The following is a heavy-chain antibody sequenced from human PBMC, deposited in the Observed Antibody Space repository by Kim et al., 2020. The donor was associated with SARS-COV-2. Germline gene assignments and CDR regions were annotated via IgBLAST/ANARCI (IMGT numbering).Heavy chain of an antibody. J-gene: IGHJ4*02. D-gene: IGHD1-26*01. CDR1: GGSVSSGSYY. V-gene: IGHV4-61*03. CDR2: IYYSGST. CDR3: ARGAVGATNFDY. Sequence: SETLSLTCTVSGGSVSSGSYYWSWIRQPPGKGLEWIGYIYYSGSTNYNPSLKSRVTISVDTSKNHFSLKLSSVTAADTAVYYCARGAVGATNFDYWGQGTLVTVSS.